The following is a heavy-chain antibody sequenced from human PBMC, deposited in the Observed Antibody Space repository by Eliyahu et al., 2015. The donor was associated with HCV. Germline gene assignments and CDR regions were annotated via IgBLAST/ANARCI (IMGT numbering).Heavy chain of an antibody. CDR2: IYYSGRT. CDR1: GGSISSSSYY. J-gene: IGHJ3*02. Sequence: QLQLQESGPGLVKPSETLSLTCTVSGGSISSSSYYWGWIRQPPGKGLEWIGSIYYSGRTYYNPSLKSRVTISVDTSKNQFSLKLSSVTAADTAVYYCARHLPPRWGWYTVGDAFDIWGQGTMVTVSS. D-gene: IGHD3-16*01. V-gene: IGHV4-39*01. CDR3: ARHLPPRWGWYTVGDAFDI.